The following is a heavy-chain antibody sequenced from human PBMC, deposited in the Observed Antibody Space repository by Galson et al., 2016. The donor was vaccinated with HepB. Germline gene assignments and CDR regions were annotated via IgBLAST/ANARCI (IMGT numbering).Heavy chain of an antibody. V-gene: IGHV3-74*01. D-gene: IGHD3-3*01. CDR2: GNNDGSDT. CDR1: GFTFSTSW. CDR3: ARESNPYAYNGIWSGYFFALDM. Sequence: SLRLSCAASGFTFSTSWMHWVRQAPGEGLVWVSIGNNDGSDTRYADSVKGRFTISRDNAKNTLFLQMNSLRAEDTAVYYCARESNPYAYNGIWSGYFFALDMWGQGTMVTVSA. J-gene: IGHJ3*02.